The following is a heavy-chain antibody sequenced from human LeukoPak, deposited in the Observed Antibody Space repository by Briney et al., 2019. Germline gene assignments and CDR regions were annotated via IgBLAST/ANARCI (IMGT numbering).Heavy chain of an antibody. CDR1: GYTFTSYG. Sequence: ASVKVSCKASGYTFTSYGISWVRQAPGQGLEWMGWISAYNGNTNYAQKLQGRVTMTTDTSTSTAYMELRSLRSDDTAVYYCAGDSSGYYYFAYWGQGTLVTVSS. CDR3: AGDSSGYYYFAY. CDR2: ISAYNGNT. D-gene: IGHD3-22*01. J-gene: IGHJ4*02. V-gene: IGHV1-18*01.